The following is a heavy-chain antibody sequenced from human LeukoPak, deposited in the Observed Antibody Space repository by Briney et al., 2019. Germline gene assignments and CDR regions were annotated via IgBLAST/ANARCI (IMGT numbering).Heavy chain of an antibody. CDR2: IYYSGTT. V-gene: IGHV4-59*11. D-gene: IGHD4-17*01. Sequence: SETLSLTCTVSGGSISSHYWSWIRQPPGKGLEWIGYIYYSGTTNYNPSLKSRVTISVDTSKNQFSLQLRSVTAADTAVYYCAREDPQTTVPEGMDVWGQGNTVTASS. J-gene: IGHJ6*02. CDR3: AREDPQTTVPEGMDV. CDR1: GGSISSHY.